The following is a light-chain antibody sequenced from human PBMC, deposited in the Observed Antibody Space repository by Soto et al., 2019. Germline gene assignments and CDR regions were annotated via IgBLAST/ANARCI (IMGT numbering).Light chain of an antibody. CDR3: QQYNNWPSWT. V-gene: IGKV3-15*01. CDR2: GAS. CDR1: QGIGDT. Sequence: VMMHSPSTLSVSPGEGATLSCRSSQGIGDTLAWYQHKPGQAPRLLIYGASTRATGIPARFSGSGSETEFTLTISSLQSEDFAVYYCQQYNNWPSWTFGQGTKVDTK. J-gene: IGKJ1*01.